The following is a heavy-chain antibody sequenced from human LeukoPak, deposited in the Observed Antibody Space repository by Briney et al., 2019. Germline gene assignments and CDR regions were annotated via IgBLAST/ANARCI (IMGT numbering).Heavy chain of an antibody. CDR2: TYYRSKWYY. Sequence: SQTLSLTCAISGDSVSSNSAAWNWIRQSPSRGLEWLGRTYYRSKWYYDYAVAVKSRISINPDTSKNQISLQLSSATPEDTAVYYCARDPVGGSTIFDYWGQGTLVTVSS. V-gene: IGHV6-1*01. CDR1: GDSVSSNSAA. D-gene: IGHD1-26*01. CDR3: ARDPVGGSTIFDY. J-gene: IGHJ4*02.